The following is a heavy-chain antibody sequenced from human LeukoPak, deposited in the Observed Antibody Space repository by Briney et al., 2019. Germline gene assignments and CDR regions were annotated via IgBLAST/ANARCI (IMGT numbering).Heavy chain of an antibody. J-gene: IGHJ4*02. Sequence: ASVRVSCKASGYTFTDYYYIHWVRQAPGQGLEWMGWLNPKSGDTNYAQKFQGRVTVTRDTSISTAYMELSRLRSDDTAVYYCARPSSTDYVWGQGTQVTVSS. CDR2: LNPKSGDT. CDR1: GYTFTDYY. V-gene: IGHV1-2*02. CDR3: ARPSSTDYV. D-gene: IGHD2-2*01.